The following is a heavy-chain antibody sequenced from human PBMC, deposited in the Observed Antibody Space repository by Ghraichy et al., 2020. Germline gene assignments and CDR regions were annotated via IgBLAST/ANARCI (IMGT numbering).Heavy chain of an antibody. CDR3: ARDLQLPPVSTN. CDR1: GFIVSSNY. CDR2: IYPGGAT. D-gene: IGHD5-24*01. Sequence: GGSLRLSCAASGFIVSSNYMSWVRQAPGKGLEWVSVIYPGGATYYADSVKGRFTVSSDEFENTLFLQMSSLRVEDTAVYYCARDLQLPPVSTNWGQGTLVTVSS. J-gene: IGHJ4*02. V-gene: IGHV3-53*01.